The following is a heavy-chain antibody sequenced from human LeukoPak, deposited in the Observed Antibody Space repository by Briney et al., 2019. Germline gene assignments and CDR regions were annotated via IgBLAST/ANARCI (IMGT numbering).Heavy chain of an antibody. V-gene: IGHV4-59*01. CDR3: ARGYSSSGHNWFDP. CDR2: IFYSGST. D-gene: IGHD6-13*01. Sequence: SETLSLTCTVSGASISSYYWSWIRQPPGKGLEWIGHIFYSGSTKYNPSLKSRLTIVVDTSRNQFSLKLSSVSAADTAVYYCARGYSSSGHNWFDPWGQGTLVTVSS. CDR1: GASISSYY. J-gene: IGHJ5*02.